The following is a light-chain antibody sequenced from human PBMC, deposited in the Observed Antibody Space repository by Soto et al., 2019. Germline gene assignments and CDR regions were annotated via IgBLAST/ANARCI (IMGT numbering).Light chain of an antibody. CDR2: AAS. Sequence: DIQMTQSPSSLSASVGDRVTITCRASLGIRHDLGWYQQKPGRAPKRLIYAASSLQSGVPSRFSGSGSGTEFNLTISSLQPEDFATYYCLQHNSYPLLTFGGGTKVEIK. J-gene: IGKJ4*01. CDR3: LQHNSYPLLT. CDR1: LGIRHD. V-gene: IGKV1-17*01.